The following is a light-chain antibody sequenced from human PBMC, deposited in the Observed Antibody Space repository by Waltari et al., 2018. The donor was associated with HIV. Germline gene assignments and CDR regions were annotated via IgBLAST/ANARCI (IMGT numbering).Light chain of an antibody. V-gene: IGLV1-40*01. J-gene: IGLJ3*02. CDR1: RSNNGADSA. CDR3: QSYDSTLSGWV. Sequence: QSVLTQPPSVSGAPGQRVTISCTGTRSNNGADSAVHGYRQLPGTAPQVLIYGNNNRPSGVPDRFSGSKSGTSASLAITGLQPEDESDYHCQSYDSTLSGWVFGGGTKLTVL. CDR2: GNN.